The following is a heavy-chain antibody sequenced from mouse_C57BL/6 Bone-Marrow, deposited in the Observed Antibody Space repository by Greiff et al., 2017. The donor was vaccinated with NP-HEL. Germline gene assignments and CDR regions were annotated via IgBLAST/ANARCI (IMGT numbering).Heavy chain of an antibody. CDR3: ARHYYSNCLDY. Sequence: EVKLVESGGDLVKPGGSLKLSCAASGFTFSSYGMSWVRQTPDQRLEWVATISSGGSYTYYPDSVKGRFTISRDNAKNTLYLQMSSLKSEDTGMYYGARHYYSNCLDYGGQGTTLTVSS. CDR1: GFTFSSYG. CDR2: ISSGGSYT. J-gene: IGHJ2*01. D-gene: IGHD2-5*01. V-gene: IGHV5-6*01.